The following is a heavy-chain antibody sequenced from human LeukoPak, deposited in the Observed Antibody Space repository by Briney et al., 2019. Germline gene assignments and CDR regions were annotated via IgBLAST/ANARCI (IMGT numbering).Heavy chain of an antibody. V-gene: IGHV3-53*01. Sequence: GGSLRLSCAASGFSVSTNYMSWVRQAPGKGLEWVSIICSDGSTYYADSVKGRFIISRDNSKNTLYLAMNSLGAEDTAVYYCARTSVSMAAKEDYFDYWGQGTLVTVSS. D-gene: IGHD2-15*01. CDR2: ICSDGST. CDR1: GFSVSTNY. CDR3: ARTSVSMAAKEDYFDY. J-gene: IGHJ4*02.